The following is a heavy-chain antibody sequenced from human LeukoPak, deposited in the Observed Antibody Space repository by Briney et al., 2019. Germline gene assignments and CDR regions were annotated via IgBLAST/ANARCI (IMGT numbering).Heavy chain of an antibody. V-gene: IGHV3-20*04. CDR2: INWNGGRT. D-gene: IGHD6-13*01. J-gene: IGHJ5*02. CDR1: GLTYDDYG. CDR3: AIDPLIAAGGVNWFDP. Sequence: GGSLRLSCAASGLTYDDYGMSWVRQAPGKGLEWVSGINWNGGRTGYADSVKGRFTISRDNAKNSLYLQMSSLGAEDTAFYYCAIDPLIAAGGVNWFDPWGQGTLVTVSP.